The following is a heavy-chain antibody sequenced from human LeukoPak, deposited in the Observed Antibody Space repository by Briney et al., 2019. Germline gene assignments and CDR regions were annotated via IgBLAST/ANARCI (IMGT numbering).Heavy chain of an antibody. CDR2: ISASGDST. CDR1: GFTFSSYA. V-gene: IGHV3-23*01. J-gene: IGHJ4*02. D-gene: IGHD5-12*01. CDR3: AKSLRRSGYDLDY. Sequence: GGSLGLSCAVSGFTFSSYAMTWVRQAPGKGLEWVSGISASGDSTVYADSVKGRFTISRDNSKNTLYLQVSNLRAEDTAVYYCAKSLRRSGYDLDYWGQGTLVTVSS.